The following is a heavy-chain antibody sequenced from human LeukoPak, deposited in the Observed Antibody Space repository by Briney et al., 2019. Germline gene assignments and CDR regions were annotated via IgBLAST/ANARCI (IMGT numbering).Heavy chain of an antibody. J-gene: IGHJ4*02. CDR2: ISGGSSFT. CDR3: ARDLGYSSGPNY. Sequence: GGSLRLSCAASGFSFSSFSMNWVRQAPGKGLEWLSYISGGSSFTYYVDSVKGRFTISRDNAKNSLYLQMNSLRAEDTAVYYCARDLGYSSGPNYWGQGTRVTVSS. D-gene: IGHD6-19*01. CDR1: GFSFSSFS. V-gene: IGHV3-21*01.